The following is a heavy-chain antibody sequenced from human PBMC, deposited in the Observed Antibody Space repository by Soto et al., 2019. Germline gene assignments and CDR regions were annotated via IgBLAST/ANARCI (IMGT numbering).Heavy chain of an antibody. J-gene: IGHJ4*02. D-gene: IGHD6-13*01. CDR1: GGSISSSNW. V-gene: IGHV4-4*02. CDR2: IYHSGST. CDR3: ARGSGQQLVLDYFDY. Sequence: SETLSLTCAVSGGSISSSNWWSWVRQPPGKGLEWIGEIYHSGSTNYNPSLKSRVTISVDKSKNQFSLKLSSVTAADTAVYYCARGSGQQLVLDYFDYWGQGTLVTVSS.